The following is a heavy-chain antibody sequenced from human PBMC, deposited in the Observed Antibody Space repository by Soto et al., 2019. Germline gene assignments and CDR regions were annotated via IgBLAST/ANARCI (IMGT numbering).Heavy chain of an antibody. Sequence: SQTLSLTCAISGDSVSSNSAAWNWIRQSPSRGLEWLGRTYYRSKWYNDYAVSVKSRITINPDTSKNQFSLQLNSVTPEDTAVYYCARDRGDIVVVPAARRQRFDPWGQGTLVTVSS. CDR1: GDSVSSNSAA. V-gene: IGHV6-1*01. J-gene: IGHJ5*02. CDR3: ARDRGDIVVVPAARRQRFDP. D-gene: IGHD2-2*01. CDR2: TYYRSKWYN.